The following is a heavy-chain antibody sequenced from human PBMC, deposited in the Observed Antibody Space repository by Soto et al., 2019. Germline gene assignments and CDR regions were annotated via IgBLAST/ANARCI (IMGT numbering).Heavy chain of an antibody. Sequence: GESLKISCAASGFTFSSYWMSWVRQAPGKGLEWVANIKQDGSEKYYVDSVKGRFTISRDNAKNSLYLQMNSLRAEDTAVYYCAGDSSSYYYYYMDVWGKGTTVTVSS. D-gene: IGHD6-6*01. CDR1: GFTFSSYW. CDR3: AGDSSSYYYYYMDV. V-gene: IGHV3-7*03. CDR2: IKQDGSEK. J-gene: IGHJ6*03.